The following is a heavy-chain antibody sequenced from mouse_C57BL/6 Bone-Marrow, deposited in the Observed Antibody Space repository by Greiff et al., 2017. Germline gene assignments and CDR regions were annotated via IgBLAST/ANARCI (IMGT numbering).Heavy chain of an antibody. V-gene: IGHV5-9-1*02. CDR2: ISSGGDYI. Sequence: EVMLVESGEGLVKPGGSLKLSCAASGFTFSSYAMSWVRQTPEKRLEWVAYISSGGDYIYYADTVKGRFTISRDNARNTLYLQMSSLKSEDTAMYYWTRGDGSGYVGGWFAYWGQGTLVTVSA. CDR1: GFTFSSYA. J-gene: IGHJ3*01. CDR3: TRGDGSGYVGGWFAY. D-gene: IGHD3-2*02.